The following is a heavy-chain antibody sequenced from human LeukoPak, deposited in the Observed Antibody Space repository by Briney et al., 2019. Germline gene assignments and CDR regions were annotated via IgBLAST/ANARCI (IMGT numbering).Heavy chain of an antibody. CDR3: ARAKGGGAVHDY. CDR2: IYYTGST. D-gene: IGHD3-16*01. V-gene: IGHV4-59*01. Sequence: KSSETLSLTCTVSGWPISSYNRSWVRQPPGKGLQWVGYIYYTGSTNYNPSLKSRVTISVDMSTNQFSLRLSFVTAADTVVYYCARAKGGGAVHDYWGQGTLVTVSS. CDR1: GWPISSYN. J-gene: IGHJ4*02.